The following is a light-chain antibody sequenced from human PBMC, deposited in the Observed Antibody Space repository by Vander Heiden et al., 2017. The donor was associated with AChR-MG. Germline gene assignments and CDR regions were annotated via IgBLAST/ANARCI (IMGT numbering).Light chain of an antibody. Sequence: SYELPQPPSVSASPGQTASITCSGDKLGDKYACWYQQKPGQSPVLVIYQDSKRPSGIPERFSGSNSGNTATLTISGTQAMDEADYYCQAWDSSSYVFGTGTKVTVL. V-gene: IGLV3-1*01. J-gene: IGLJ1*01. CDR3: QAWDSSSYV. CDR1: KLGDKY. CDR2: QDS.